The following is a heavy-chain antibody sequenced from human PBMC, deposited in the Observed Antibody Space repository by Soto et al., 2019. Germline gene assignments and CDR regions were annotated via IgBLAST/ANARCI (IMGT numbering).Heavy chain of an antibody. Sequence: QLLESGPGLVKPSETLSLTCTVSGASISSNNYYWGWVRQPPGKGLEWIASIFYTGSIWYNPSLKSRVSMSEDTSKKQFSLSLNSVTAADTAVYYCAIHNRVSQLPREFDYWGQGTLVTVSS. D-gene: IGHD2-2*01. CDR3: AIHNRVSQLPREFDY. V-gene: IGHV4-39*01. CDR2: IFYTGSI. J-gene: IGHJ4*02. CDR1: GASISSNNYY.